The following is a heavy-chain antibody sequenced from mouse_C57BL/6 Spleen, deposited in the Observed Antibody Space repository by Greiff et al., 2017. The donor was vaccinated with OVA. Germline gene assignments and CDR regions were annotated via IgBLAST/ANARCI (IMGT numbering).Heavy chain of an antibody. CDR1: GYSFTDSY. J-gene: IGHJ4*01. D-gene: IGHD1-1*01. CDR3: ARFTYYYAMDY. CDR2: LNPQYGTT. Sequence: EVQLPQPGPELVKPVASVKISCKASGYSFTDSYINWVKPSPGPSLAWIGVLNPQYGTTNYNQTFKGKATLTVDQSSSTAYMQLNSLTSEDSAVYYCARFTYYYAMDYWGQGTSVTVSS. V-gene: IGHV1-39*01.